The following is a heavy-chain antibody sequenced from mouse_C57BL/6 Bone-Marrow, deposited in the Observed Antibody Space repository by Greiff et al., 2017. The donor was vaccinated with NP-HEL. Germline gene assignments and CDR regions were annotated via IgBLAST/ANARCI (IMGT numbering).Heavy chain of an antibody. Sequence: VQLQQSGPELVKPGASVKISCKASGYTFTDYYMNWVKQSHGKSLEWIGDINPNNGGTSYNQKFKGKATLTVDKSSSTAYMELRSLTSEDSAVYYCARGGYYSRSGFAYWGQGTLVTVSA. CDR1: GYTFTDYY. CDR3: ARGGYYSRSGFAY. J-gene: IGHJ3*01. D-gene: IGHD2-5*01. CDR2: INPNNGGT. V-gene: IGHV1-26*01.